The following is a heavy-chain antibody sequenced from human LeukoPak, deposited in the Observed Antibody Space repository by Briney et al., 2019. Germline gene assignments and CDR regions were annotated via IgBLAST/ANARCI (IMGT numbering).Heavy chain of an antibody. CDR1: GFTFSSYS. J-gene: IGHJ4*02. V-gene: IGHV3-48*01. CDR2: ISATSNTI. D-gene: IGHD3-10*01. Sequence: PGGSLRLSRAASGFTFSSYSMNWVRQAPGKGLEWVSYISATSNTIYYADSVKGRFTISRDNAKNSLYLQMNSLRAEDTAVYYCARDFGRFGQSSAKLDSWGQGTLLTVSS. CDR3: ARDFGRFGQSSAKLDS.